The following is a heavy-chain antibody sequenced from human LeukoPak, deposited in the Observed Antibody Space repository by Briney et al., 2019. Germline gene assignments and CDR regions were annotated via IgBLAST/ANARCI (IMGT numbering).Heavy chain of an antibody. J-gene: IGHJ6*03. CDR3: ARDGSLNWNYQAYYYYYMDV. D-gene: IGHD1-7*01. Sequence: GASVKVSCKASGYTFTGYYMHWVRQAPGQGLEWMGWINPNSGGTNYAQKFQGRVTMTRDTSISTAYMELSRLRSDDTAVYYCARDGSLNWNYQAYYYYYMDVWGKGTTVTISS. CDR2: INPNSGGT. CDR1: GYTFTGYY. V-gene: IGHV1-2*02.